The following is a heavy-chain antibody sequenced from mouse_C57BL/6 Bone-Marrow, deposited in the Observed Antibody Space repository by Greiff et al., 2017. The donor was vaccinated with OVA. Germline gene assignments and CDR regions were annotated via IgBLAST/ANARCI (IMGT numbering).Heavy chain of an antibody. V-gene: IGHV14-4*01. J-gene: IGHJ1*03. Sequence: DVQLVESGAELVRPGASVKLSCTASGFNIKDDYMHWVKQRPEQGLEWIGWIDPENGDTEYASKFQGKATITADTSSNTAYLQLSSLTSEDTAVYYCTTDYYGSSSHWYFDVWGTGTTVTVSS. D-gene: IGHD1-1*01. CDR2: IDPENGDT. CDR3: TTDYYGSSSHWYFDV. CDR1: GFNIKDDY.